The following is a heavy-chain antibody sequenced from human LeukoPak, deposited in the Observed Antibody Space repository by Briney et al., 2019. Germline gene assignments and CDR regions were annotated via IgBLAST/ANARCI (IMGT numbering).Heavy chain of an antibody. J-gene: IGHJ6*03. Sequence: GGSRRLSCAASGFTFSSYSINWVRQAPGKGLEWVSSISSSSSYIYYADSVKGRFTISRDNAKNSLYLQMSSLRAEDTAVYYCARDWFGEPYYMDVWGKGTTVTVSS. D-gene: IGHD3-10*01. CDR3: ARDWFGEPYYMDV. CDR1: GFTFSSYS. CDR2: ISSSSSYI. V-gene: IGHV3-21*01.